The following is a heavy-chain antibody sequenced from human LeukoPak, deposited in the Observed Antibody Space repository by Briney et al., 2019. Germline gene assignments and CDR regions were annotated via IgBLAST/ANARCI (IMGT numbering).Heavy chain of an antibody. D-gene: IGHD1-26*01. V-gene: IGHV1-69*13. CDR3: AATSYGHY. CDR2: IIPIFGTA. J-gene: IGHJ4*02. Sequence: SVKVSCKASGGTFSSYAISWVRQAPGRGLEWMGGIIPIFGTANYAQKFQGRVTITAGESTSTAYMELSSLRSEDTAVYYCAATSYGHYWGQGTLVTVSS. CDR1: GGTFSSYA.